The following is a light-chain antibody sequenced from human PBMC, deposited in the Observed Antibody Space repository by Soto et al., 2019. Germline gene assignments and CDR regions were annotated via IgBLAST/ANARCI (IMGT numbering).Light chain of an antibody. J-gene: IGLJ1*01. Sequence: QSVLTQPASVSGSPGQSITISCTGTSSDVGSYNLVSWYQQHPGKAPELMIYEGSKRPSGVSNRFSGSKSGNTASLTISGLQAEDEADYYCCSYAGRSTFYVFGTGTKLTVL. CDR3: CSYAGRSTFYV. CDR1: SSDVGSYNL. CDR2: EGS. V-gene: IGLV2-23*01.